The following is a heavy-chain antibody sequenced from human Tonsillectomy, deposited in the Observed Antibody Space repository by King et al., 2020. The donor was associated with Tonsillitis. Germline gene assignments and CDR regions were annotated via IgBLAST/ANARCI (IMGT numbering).Heavy chain of an antibody. CDR1: GFSFSNSG. CDR3: TKVMIGWYGCGYLEL. D-gene: IGHD6-19*01. J-gene: IGHJ4*02. CDR2: IRSDGSNQ. V-gene: IGHV3-30*02. Sequence: VQLVESGGDVVQPGGSLRLSCAASGFSFSNSGMHWVRQAPGKGLEWVAFIRSDGSNQYYADFVKGRFTISKDNSKNTLNLQMNSLKTEDTAVYYCTKVMIGWYGCGYLELWGQGTLVTVSS.